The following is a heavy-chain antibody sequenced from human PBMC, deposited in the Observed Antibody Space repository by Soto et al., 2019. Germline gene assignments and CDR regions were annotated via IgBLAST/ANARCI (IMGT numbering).Heavy chain of an antibody. D-gene: IGHD6-13*01. CDR1: GYSFTSYW. Sequence: RGESLKISCKGSGYSFTSYWIGWARQMPGKGLEWMGIIYPGDSDTRYSPSFQGQVTISADKSISTAYLQWSSLKASDTAMYYCAKTAAGGKNYYGMDVWGQWPTVTVSS. J-gene: IGHJ6*02. CDR2: IYPGDSDT. CDR3: AKTAAGGKNYYGMDV. V-gene: IGHV5-51*01.